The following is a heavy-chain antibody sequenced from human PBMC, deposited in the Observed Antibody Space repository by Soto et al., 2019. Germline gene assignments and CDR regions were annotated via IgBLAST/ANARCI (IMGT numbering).Heavy chain of an antibody. J-gene: IGHJ4*02. CDR1: GFTFSSYA. CDR2: ISGSGGST. CDR3: AKDLRKQWLVPGYCDY. D-gene: IGHD6-19*01. V-gene: IGHV3-23*01. Sequence: PGGSLRLSCAASGFTFSSYAMSWVRQAPGKGLEWVSAISGSGGSTYYADSVKGRFTISRDNSKNTLYLQMNSLRAEDTAVYYCAKDLRKQWLVPGYCDYWGQGTLVTVSS.